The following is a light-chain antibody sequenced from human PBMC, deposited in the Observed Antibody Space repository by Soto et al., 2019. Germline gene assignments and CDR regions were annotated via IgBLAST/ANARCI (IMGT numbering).Light chain of an antibody. CDR1: SSNIRGNS. J-gene: IGLJ1*01. V-gene: IGLV1-51*01. CDR2: DDN. Sequence: QSVLAQPPSVSAAPGQKFTISCSGSSSNIRGNSVSWYQQLPGTAPKLLIYDDNKRPSGIPDRFSGSKSGTSATLGITGFQTGDEADYYCGSWDSSLSAYVFGTGTKVTVL. CDR3: GSWDSSLSAYV.